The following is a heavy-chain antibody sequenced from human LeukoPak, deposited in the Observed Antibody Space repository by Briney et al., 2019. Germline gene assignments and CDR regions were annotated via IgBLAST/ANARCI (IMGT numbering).Heavy chain of an antibody. CDR1: GGNFNNYA. Sequence: ASVKVSCKASGGNFNNYAVNWVRQAPGQGLQWMGRIIPALDRANYAHNFQGRLTITADKSTKTAYMELSSLRSEDTGLYFCARRTDAVDDAFDVWGQGTMLTVSS. CDR2: IIPALDRA. CDR3: ARRTDAVDDAFDV. J-gene: IGHJ3*01. V-gene: IGHV1-69*04. D-gene: IGHD3/OR15-3a*01.